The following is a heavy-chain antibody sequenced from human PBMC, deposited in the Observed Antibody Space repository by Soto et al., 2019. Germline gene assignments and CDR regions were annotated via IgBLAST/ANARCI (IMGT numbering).Heavy chain of an antibody. CDR1: GFTFSSYA. D-gene: IGHD3-16*01. Sequence: PGGSLRLSCSASGFTFSSYAMHWVRQAPGKGLEYVSAISSNGGSTYYADSVKGRFTISRDNSKNTLYLQMSSLRAEDTAVYYCVNPPRLGGGTSVWFDPWGQGTLVTVSS. J-gene: IGHJ5*02. V-gene: IGHV3-64D*08. CDR3: VNPPRLGGGTSVWFDP. CDR2: ISSNGGST.